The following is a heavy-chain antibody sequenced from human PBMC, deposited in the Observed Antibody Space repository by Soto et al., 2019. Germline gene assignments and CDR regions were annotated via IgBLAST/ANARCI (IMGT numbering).Heavy chain of an antibody. CDR1: GGSISSYY. D-gene: IGHD3-9*01. Sequence: QVQLQESGPGLVKPSETLSLTCTVSGGSISSYYWSWIRQPPGKGLEWIGYIYYSGSTNYNHSLKSRVTISVDTSKNQFSLKLSSVTAADAAVYYWASTPCDILSVGQAGAFDIWGQGTMVTVSS. CDR3: ASTPCDILSVGQAGAFDI. V-gene: IGHV4-59*01. J-gene: IGHJ3*02. CDR2: IYYSGST.